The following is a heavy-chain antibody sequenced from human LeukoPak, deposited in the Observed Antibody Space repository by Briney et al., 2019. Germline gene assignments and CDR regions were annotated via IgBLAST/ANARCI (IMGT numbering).Heavy chain of an antibody. J-gene: IGHJ4*02. CDR3: ARDSIAAANDY. CDR1: GYTFTSYA. Sequence: ASVTVSCTASGYTFTSYAMNWVRQAPGQGLEWMGWINTNTGNPTYAQGFTGRFVFSLDTSVSTAYLQISSLKAEDTAVYYCARDSIAAANDYWGQGTLVTVSS. D-gene: IGHD6-13*01. V-gene: IGHV7-4-1*02. CDR2: INTNTGNP.